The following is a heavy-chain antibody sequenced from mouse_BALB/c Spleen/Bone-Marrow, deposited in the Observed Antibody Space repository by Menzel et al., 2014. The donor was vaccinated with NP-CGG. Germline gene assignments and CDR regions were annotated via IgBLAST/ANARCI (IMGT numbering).Heavy chain of an antibody. CDR2: IDPRTANT. V-gene: IGHV1-7*01. D-gene: IGHD4-1*01. CDR1: DYTFTSYW. J-gene: IGHJ3*01. CDR3: ARYWDAY. Sequence: VQLPESGAELAKPGASVKMSCKVSDYTFTSYWIHWVKQRPGQGLEWIGYIDPRTANTEYSQKFKDKATLTADKSSSTAYMQLSSLTSEDSAVYYCARYWDAYWGQGTLVTVSA.